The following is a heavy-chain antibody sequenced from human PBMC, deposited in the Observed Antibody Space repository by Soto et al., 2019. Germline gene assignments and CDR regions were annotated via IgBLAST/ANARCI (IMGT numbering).Heavy chain of an antibody. J-gene: IGHJ6*02. CDR1: GGSVSSGSYY. D-gene: IGHD6-19*01. Sequence: QVQLQESGPGLVKPSETLSLTCTVSGGSVSSGSYYWSWIRQPPGKGLEWIGDIYYSGSTNYNPSLKSRVTISVDTCKNQFSLKLSSATAADTAVYYCARDLAGGGYYYYGMDVWGQGTTVTVSS. CDR3: ARDLAGGGYYYYGMDV. V-gene: IGHV4-61*01. CDR2: IYYSGST.